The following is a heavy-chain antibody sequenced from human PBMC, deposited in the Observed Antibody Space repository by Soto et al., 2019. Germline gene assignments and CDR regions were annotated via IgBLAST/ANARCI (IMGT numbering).Heavy chain of an antibody. CDR3: ASYPDGFWSGYYTGYWFDP. CDR1: GGTFSSYA. Sequence: QVQLVQSGAEVKKPGSSVKVSCKASGGTFSSYAISWVRQAPGQGLEWMGGIIPIFGTANYAQKFQGRVKITADESTSTAYMELSSLRSEDTAVYYCASYPDGFWSGYYTGYWFDPWGQGTLVTVSS. CDR2: IIPIFGTA. D-gene: IGHD3-3*01. V-gene: IGHV1-69*01. J-gene: IGHJ5*02.